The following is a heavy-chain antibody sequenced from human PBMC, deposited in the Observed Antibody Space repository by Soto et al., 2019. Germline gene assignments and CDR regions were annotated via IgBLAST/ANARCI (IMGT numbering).Heavy chain of an antibody. J-gene: IGHJ3*02. CDR3: ARGGGVGVAGSAAFDM. CDR1: GYPVTAYY. V-gene: IGHV1-2*02. CDR2: INPATGAA. Sequence: QLHLVQSGAVVKKPGASVTVSCSASGYPVTAYYMHWVRQAPGRGLEWMGGINPATGAAKYTQTFPGRVTMTRDTSTGTVFMELSGPTSADPAVFYCARGGGVGVAGSAAFDMWGQGTLVTVSS. D-gene: IGHD3-3*01.